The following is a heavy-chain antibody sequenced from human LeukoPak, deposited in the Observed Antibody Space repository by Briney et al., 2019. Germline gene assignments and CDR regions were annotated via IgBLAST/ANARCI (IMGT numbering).Heavy chain of an antibody. D-gene: IGHD3-10*01. CDR1: GFTFSSYS. Sequence: GGSLRLSCAASGFTFSSYSMNWVRPAPGKGLEVGSSISSSSSYIYYADSVKGRFTISRDNAKNSLYLQMNSLRAEDTAVYYCARGYYYGSGDSPALDYWGQGTLVTVSS. V-gene: IGHV3-21*01. J-gene: IGHJ4*02. CDR3: ARGYYYGSGDSPALDY. CDR2: ISSSSSYI.